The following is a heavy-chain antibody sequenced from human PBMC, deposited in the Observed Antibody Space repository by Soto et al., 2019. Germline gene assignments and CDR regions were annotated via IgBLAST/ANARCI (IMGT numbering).Heavy chain of an antibody. CDR3: ARGSSSEGGDYYYYGMDV. CDR1: GGTFSSYA. V-gene: IGHV1-69*13. Sequence: GASVKVSCKASGGTFSSYAISWVQQAPGQGLEWMGGIIPIFGTANYAQKFQGRVTITADESTSTAYMELSSLRSEDTAVYYCARGSSSEGGDYYYYGMDVWGQGXTVTVYS. CDR2: IIPIFGTA. J-gene: IGHJ6*02. D-gene: IGHD6-6*01.